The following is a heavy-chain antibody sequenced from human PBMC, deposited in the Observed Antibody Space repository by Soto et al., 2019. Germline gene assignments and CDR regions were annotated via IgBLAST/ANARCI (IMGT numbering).Heavy chain of an antibody. D-gene: IGHD1-26*01. V-gene: IGHV3-33*01. CDR2: IWYDGTGK. CDR1: GFTFSSYG. J-gene: IGHJ4*02. CDR3: ARDMKDIIMTGSALGY. Sequence: QVQLVESGGGVVQPGTSLRLSCAASGFTFSSYGMHWVRQAPVKGLEWVAIIWYDGTGKYYADSVKGRFTISRDNSKNTLYLKMNSMRADETAVYYCARDMKDIIMTGSALGYWGQGTLVTVPS.